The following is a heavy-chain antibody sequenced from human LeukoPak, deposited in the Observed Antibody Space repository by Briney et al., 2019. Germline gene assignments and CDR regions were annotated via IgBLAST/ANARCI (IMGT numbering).Heavy chain of an antibody. CDR2: IYYSGST. J-gene: IGHJ4*02. D-gene: IGHD2-2*01. Sequence: SETLSLTCTVSGDSISSSRSYWGWIRQPPGKGLEWIGSIYYSGSTYYNTSLKSRVTISVDTSKNQFSLKLSSVTAADTAVYYCARDSYQPGDYWGQGTLVTVSS. V-gene: IGHV4-39*07. CDR1: GDSISSSRSY. CDR3: ARDSYQPGDY.